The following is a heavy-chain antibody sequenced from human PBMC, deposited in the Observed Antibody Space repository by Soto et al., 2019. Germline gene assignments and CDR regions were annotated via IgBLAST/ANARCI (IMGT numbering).Heavy chain of an antibody. J-gene: IGHJ5*02. CDR3: ARGVGGVVVDAFDP. Sequence: SETLSLTCTVSGASISVFYWSWIRNSAGKGLEWIGRIYATGTTDYNPSLKSRVMMSVDTSKKQFSLKLRSVTAADTAVYYCARGVGGVVVDAFDPWGQGTLVTVSS. CDR2: IYATGTT. CDR1: GASISVFY. D-gene: IGHD2-15*01. V-gene: IGHV4-4*07.